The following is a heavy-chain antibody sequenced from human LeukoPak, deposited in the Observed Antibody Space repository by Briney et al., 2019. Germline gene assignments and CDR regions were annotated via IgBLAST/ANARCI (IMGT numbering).Heavy chain of an antibody. CDR3: ARGYYDLLTGHVVTYYFDY. CDR2: VNAGNGKT. Sequence: ASVKVSCKASGYTFTNYAVHWVRQAPGQRLEWMGWVNAGNGKTNYSQKFQVRVTLTRDTSASTVYMELSSLRSEDTAVYYCARGYYDLLTGHVVTYYFDYWGQGTLVTVSS. D-gene: IGHD3-9*01. CDR1: GYTFTNYA. J-gene: IGHJ4*02. V-gene: IGHV1-3*01.